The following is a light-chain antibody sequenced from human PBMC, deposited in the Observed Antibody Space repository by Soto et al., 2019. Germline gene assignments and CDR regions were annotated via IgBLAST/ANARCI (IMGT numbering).Light chain of an antibody. Sequence: QSALTQPASVSGSPGQSITISCTGTSSDVGGYNFVSWYQQHPGKAPKLIIHEVTNRPSGVSGRFSGSKSGNTAFLTISGLQAEDEAVYYFCSHSSSITWMFGGGTKLTVL. CDR3: CSHSSSITWM. J-gene: IGLJ3*02. CDR2: EVT. CDR1: SSDVGGYNF. V-gene: IGLV2-14*03.